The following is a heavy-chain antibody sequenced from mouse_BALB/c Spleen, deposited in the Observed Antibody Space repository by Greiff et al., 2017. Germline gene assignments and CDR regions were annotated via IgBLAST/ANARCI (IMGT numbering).Heavy chain of an antibody. D-gene: IGHD3-3*01. CDR2: INPSTGYT. J-gene: IGHJ4*01. V-gene: IGHV1-7*01. CDR1: GYTFTSYW. Sequence: VQLQESGAELAKPGASVKMSCKASGYTFTSYWMHWVKQRPGQGLEWIGYINPSTGYTKYNQKFKDKATLTADKSSSTAYMQLSSLTSEDSAVYYCARIGTGDAMDYWGQGTSVTVSS. CDR3: ARIGTGDAMDY.